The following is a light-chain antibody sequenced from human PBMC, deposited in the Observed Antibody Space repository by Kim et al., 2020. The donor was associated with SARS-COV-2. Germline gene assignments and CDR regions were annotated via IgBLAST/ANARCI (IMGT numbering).Light chain of an antibody. CDR3: WSYAGSSTWV. J-gene: IGLJ3*02. V-gene: IGLV2-23*02. CDR2: EIT. Sequence: GQSIPLSCTGTNGDVGAFNHVSWYRQYPGKAPKLMIYEITKRPPGISDRFSGSKSGNTASLTISGLQAADEAQYFCWSYAGSSTWVFGGGTQLTVL. CDR1: NGDVGAFNH.